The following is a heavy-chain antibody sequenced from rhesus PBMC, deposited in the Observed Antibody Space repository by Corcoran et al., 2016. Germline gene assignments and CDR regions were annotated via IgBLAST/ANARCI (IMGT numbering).Heavy chain of an antibody. J-gene: IGHJ4*01. V-gene: IGHV4-65*01. CDR1: GGSVSSSNW. Sequence: QVQLQESGPGLVKPSETLSLTCAVSGGSVSSSNWWSWIRQPPGKGLEWIGYISGSSGSTYYNPSIKSLVNISTDPSKTQFCLKLSSVTAADTAVYYCARDTVTKGFDYWGQGVLVTVSS. CDR2: ISGSSGST. D-gene: IGHD4-23*01. CDR3: ARDTVTKGFDY.